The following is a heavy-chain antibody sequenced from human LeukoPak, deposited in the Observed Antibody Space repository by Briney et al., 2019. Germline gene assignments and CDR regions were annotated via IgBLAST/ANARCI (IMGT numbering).Heavy chain of an antibody. J-gene: IGHJ4*02. V-gene: IGHV4-34*01. Sequence: SETLSLTCAVYGGSFSGYYWSWIRQPPGKGLEWIGEINHSGSTNYNPSLKSRVTISVDTSKNQFSLKLGSVTAADTAVYYCARGVHYYDSSGYLGYWGQGTLVTVSS. D-gene: IGHD3-22*01. CDR3: ARGVHYYDSSGYLGY. CDR1: GGSFSGYY. CDR2: INHSGST.